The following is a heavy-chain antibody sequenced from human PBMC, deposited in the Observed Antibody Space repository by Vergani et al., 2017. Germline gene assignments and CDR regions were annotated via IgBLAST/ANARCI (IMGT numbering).Heavy chain of an antibody. J-gene: IGHJ5*02. Sequence: QEQLVQSGAEVRKPGASVKVSCKASGYIFTSFDINWVRLATGQGLEWMGWMNPKSGNTAYAAKFQGRITMTRDSSTDTAYMEMKSLRSEDTAIYFCARGVLDSKYRHNWFGPWGQGTVVTVSS. CDR3: ARGVLDSKYRHNWFGP. CDR2: MNPKSGNT. V-gene: IGHV1-8*01. D-gene: IGHD3/OR15-3a*01. CDR1: GYIFTSFD.